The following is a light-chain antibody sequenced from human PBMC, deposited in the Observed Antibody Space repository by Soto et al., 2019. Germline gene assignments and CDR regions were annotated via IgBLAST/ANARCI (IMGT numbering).Light chain of an antibody. CDR1: RCNIGGYNH. Sequence: QSVLTQPPSASGTPGQRVTISCSGGRCNIGGYNHVYWFQQYPGTAPKVLVFGTNLRPSGVPDRFSASKSGTTGSLTISGVRFEDEADYYCAAWDDSMRVVLFGGGTKLTVL. CDR2: GTN. J-gene: IGLJ2*01. V-gene: IGLV1-47*02. CDR3: AAWDDSMRVVL.